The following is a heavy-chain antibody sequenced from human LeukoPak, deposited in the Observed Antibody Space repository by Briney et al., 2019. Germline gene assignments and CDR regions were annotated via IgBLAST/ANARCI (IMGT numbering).Heavy chain of an antibody. CDR1: GGTFSSYA. V-gene: IGHV1-69*05. J-gene: IGHJ4*02. D-gene: IGHD5-18*01. CDR2: IIPIFGTA. Sequence: SAKVSCKDPGGTFSSYAISWVREAPGQGLEWMGGIIPIFGTANYAQKFQGRVTITTDESTSTAYMELSSLRSEDTAVYYCARALSGYSYGLRWYYFDYWGQGTLVTVSS. CDR3: ARALSGYSYGLRWYYFDY.